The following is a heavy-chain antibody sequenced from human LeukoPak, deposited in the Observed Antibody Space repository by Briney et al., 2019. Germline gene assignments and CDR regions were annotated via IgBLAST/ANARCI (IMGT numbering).Heavy chain of an antibody. CDR3: AREGAVNDYGEYRPFDY. Sequence: PGGSLRLSCAASGFTFSSYGMHWVRQAPGKGLEWVAVIWYDGSNKYYADSVKGRFTISRDNSKNTLYLQMNSLRAEDTAVYYCAREGAVNDYGEYRPFDYWGQGTLVTVSS. CDR2: IWYDGSNK. J-gene: IGHJ4*02. V-gene: IGHV3-33*01. D-gene: IGHD4-17*01. CDR1: GFTFSSYG.